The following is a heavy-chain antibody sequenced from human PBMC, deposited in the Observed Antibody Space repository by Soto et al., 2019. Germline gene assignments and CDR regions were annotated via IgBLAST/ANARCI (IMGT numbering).Heavy chain of an antibody. CDR3: ARSFSDSYYDLDF. J-gene: IGHJ4*02. CDR1: GFTFDDYA. CDR2: ISWNSASM. V-gene: IGHV3-9*01. Sequence: PGWSLRLSCAASGFTFDDYAMHWVRQAPGKGLEWVSGISWNSASMDYADSVKDRFSISRDNAENSLYLQMNILKIEDTAFYYCARSFSDSYYDLDFWGQGTLVTVSS. D-gene: IGHD1-26*01.